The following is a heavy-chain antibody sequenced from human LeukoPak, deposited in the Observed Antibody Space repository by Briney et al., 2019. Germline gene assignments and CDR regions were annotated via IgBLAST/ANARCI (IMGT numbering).Heavy chain of an antibody. J-gene: IGHJ4*02. CDR2: INQDGNEK. CDR1: GFIFSSYW. V-gene: IGHV3-7*04. CDR3: ARGLVDDY. Sequence: PGGSLRLSCATSGFIFSSYWTSWVRQAPGKGLEWVANINQDGNEKYYVDSVKGRLTISRDNAKNSLYLQMSSLRAEDTAVYYCARGLVDDYWGQGTLVTVSA. D-gene: IGHD2-21*01.